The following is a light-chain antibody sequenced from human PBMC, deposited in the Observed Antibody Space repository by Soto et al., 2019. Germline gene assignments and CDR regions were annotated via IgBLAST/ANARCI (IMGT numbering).Light chain of an antibody. Sequence: DSQMTQSPSSLSASVGDRVTITCRASQSISSYLNWYQQKPGKAPKLLIYAASSLQSGVPSRFSGSGSGTDFTLTISSLQPEDFATYYCQPSYSTPPPTFGPGPKVAIK. J-gene: IGKJ3*01. CDR1: QSISSY. CDR2: AAS. V-gene: IGKV1-39*01. CDR3: QPSYSTPPPT.